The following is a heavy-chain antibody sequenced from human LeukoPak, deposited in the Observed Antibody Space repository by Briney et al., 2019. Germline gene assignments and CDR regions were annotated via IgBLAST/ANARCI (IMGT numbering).Heavy chain of an antibody. V-gene: IGHV3-74*01. D-gene: IGHD2-15*01. J-gene: IGHJ4*02. Sequence: GGSLRLSCAASGFTFSSHWMHWVRQAPGKGLVWVSGISTDGSRPRYANSVNGRFTISRDNAKNTLYLQMNSLRAEDTAVYFCVRDGQGSTPLDYWGQGTLVTVSS. CDR1: GFTFSSHW. CDR2: ISTDGSRP. CDR3: VRDGQGSTPLDY.